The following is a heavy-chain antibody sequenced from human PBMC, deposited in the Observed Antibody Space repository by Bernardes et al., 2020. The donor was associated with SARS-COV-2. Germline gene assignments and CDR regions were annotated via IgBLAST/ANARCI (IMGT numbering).Heavy chain of an antibody. D-gene: IGHD2-15*01. CDR3: ARGSAAVVSHFMLLFANWYFDL. V-gene: IGHV4-34*01. CDR1: SGSFSGYY. CDR2: FNDIGAP. J-gene: IGHJ2*01. Sequence: SEPLSLTCAVYSGSFSGYYWSWIRQTPGKGLEWIGEFNDIGAPKYNPALKSRVTISVDPSKNQFSLKLNSVTAADTAVYYCARGSAAVVSHFMLLFANWYFDLWGRGTLVTVSS.